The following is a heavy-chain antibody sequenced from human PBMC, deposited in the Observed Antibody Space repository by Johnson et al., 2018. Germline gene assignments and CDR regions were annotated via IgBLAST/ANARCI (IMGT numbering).Heavy chain of an antibody. J-gene: IGHJ3*01. D-gene: IGHD6-13*01. CDR1: GFTFSSYW. V-gene: IGHV3-7*01. CDR3: ARDPEQLAYAFDV. CDR2: IKQDGSEK. Sequence: VQLVQSGGGLVQPGGSLRLSCAASGFTFSSYWMSWVRQAPGKGLEWVANIKQDGSEKYYVDSVKGQFTISRDNANNSVYLQMNTMRAEDTAVYYCARDPEQLAYAFDVWGQGTMVTVSS.